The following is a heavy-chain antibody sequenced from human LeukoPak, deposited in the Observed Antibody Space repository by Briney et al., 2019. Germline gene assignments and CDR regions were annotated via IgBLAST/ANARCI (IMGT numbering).Heavy chain of an antibody. J-gene: IGHJ5*02. V-gene: IGHV4-34*01. Sequence: SETLSLTCAVYGGSFSGYYWSWIRKPPGKGLEWIGEINHSGSTNYNPSLKSRVTISVDTSKNQFSLKLSSVTAADTAVYYCARAFRSNPYNWFDPWGQGTLVTVSS. CDR1: GGSFSGYY. CDR2: INHSGST. CDR3: ARAFRSNPYNWFDP.